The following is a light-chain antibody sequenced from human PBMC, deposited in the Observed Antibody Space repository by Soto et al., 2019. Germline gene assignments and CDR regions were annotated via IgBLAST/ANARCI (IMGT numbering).Light chain of an antibody. CDR2: KAS. CDR3: QQYYSWGT. Sequence: DIPMTQSPSTLSASVGDRVTITCRASQSISSWLAWYQQKPGKAPKLLIYKASSLESGVPSRFSGSGSGTEFTLTISSLQPDDFATYYCQQYYSWGTFGQGTKVEIK. V-gene: IGKV1-5*03. CDR1: QSISSW. J-gene: IGKJ1*01.